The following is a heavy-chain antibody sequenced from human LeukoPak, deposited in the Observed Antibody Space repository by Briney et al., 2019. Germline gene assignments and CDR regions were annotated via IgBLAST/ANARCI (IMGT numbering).Heavy chain of an antibody. Sequence: ASVKVSCKASGYTFTNYGISWVRQAPGQGLEWMGWISGYNGNTKYAQKLQGRVTMTTDTSTSTAYMELRSLRSDDTAVYYCARRVYYYGSGSFGIYYYMDVWGKGTTVTISS. CDR1: GYTFTNYG. V-gene: IGHV1-18*01. J-gene: IGHJ6*03. CDR3: ARRVYYYGSGSFGIYYYMDV. D-gene: IGHD3-10*01. CDR2: ISGYNGNT.